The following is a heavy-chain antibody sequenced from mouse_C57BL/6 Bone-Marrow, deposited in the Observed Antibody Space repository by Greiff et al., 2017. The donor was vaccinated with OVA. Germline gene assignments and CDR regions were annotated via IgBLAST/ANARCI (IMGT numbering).Heavy chain of an antibody. J-gene: IGHJ3*01. V-gene: IGHV1-67*01. CDR1: GYTFTDYA. D-gene: IGHD2-3*01. CDR2: ISTYYGDA. CDR3: ASWKIYDGYYRAWFAY. Sequence: LLESGPELVRPGVSVKISCKGSGYTFTDYAMHWVKQSHAKSLEWIGVISTYYGDASYNQKFKDKATMTVDKSSSTAYMELARLTSEDSAVYYCASWKIYDGYYRAWFAYWGQGTLVTVSA.